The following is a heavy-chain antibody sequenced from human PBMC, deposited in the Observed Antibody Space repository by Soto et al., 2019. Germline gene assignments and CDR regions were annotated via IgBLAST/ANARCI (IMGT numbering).Heavy chain of an antibody. CDR1: GFTFSSYD. Sequence: AGSLRLSCAASGFTFSSYDMHWVRQATGKGLEWVSAIGTAGDTYYPGSVKGRFTISRENAKNSLYLQMNSLRAGDTAVYYCARSNSGWYLDYWGQGTLVTVSS. CDR2: IGTAGDT. V-gene: IGHV3-13*01. J-gene: IGHJ4*02. CDR3: ARSNSGWYLDY. D-gene: IGHD6-19*01.